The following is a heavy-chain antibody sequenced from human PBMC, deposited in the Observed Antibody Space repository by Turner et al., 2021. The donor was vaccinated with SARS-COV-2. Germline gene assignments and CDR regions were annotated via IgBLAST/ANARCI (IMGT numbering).Heavy chain of an antibody. Sequence: EVQLLESGGGLVQPGGSLRLSCAASGFPFNSDAMSWVRQAPGKGVEWVSAISGSGGSTYYADSVKGRFTISRDNSKNTLYLQMNSLRAEDTAVYYCAKGYSPDYWGQGTLVTVSS. CDR3: AKGYSPDY. V-gene: IGHV3-23*01. CDR1: GFPFNSDA. CDR2: ISGSGGST. D-gene: IGHD4-4*01. J-gene: IGHJ4*02.